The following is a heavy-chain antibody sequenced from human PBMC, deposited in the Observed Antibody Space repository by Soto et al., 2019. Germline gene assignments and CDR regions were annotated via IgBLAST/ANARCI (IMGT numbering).Heavy chain of an antibody. J-gene: IGHJ6*03. CDR3: ARVAGYCIGGSCYSPQYYYYYMDV. CDR2: INHSGST. CDR1: GGSFSGCY. Sequence: SETLSLTCAVYGGSFSGCYWSWIRQPPGKGLEWIGEINHSGSTNYNPSLKSRITISVDTSKNQFSLKLSSVTAADTAVYYCARVAGYCIGGSCYSPQYYYYYMDVWGKGTTVTVSS. V-gene: IGHV4-34*01. D-gene: IGHD2-15*01.